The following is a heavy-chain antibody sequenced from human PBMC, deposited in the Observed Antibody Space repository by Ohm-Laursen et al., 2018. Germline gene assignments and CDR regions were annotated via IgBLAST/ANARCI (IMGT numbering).Heavy chain of an antibody. J-gene: IGHJ6*02. CDR2: IYSGGST. CDR3: ARDQVPMGGMDV. Sequence: SLRLSCAASGFTFSSYAMSWVRQAPGKGLEWVSVIYSGGSTYYADSVKGRFTISRDNSKNTLYLQMNSLRAEDTAVYYCARDQVPMGGMDVWGQGTTVTVSS. D-gene: IGHD1-1*01. CDR1: GFTFSSYA. V-gene: IGHV3-53*01.